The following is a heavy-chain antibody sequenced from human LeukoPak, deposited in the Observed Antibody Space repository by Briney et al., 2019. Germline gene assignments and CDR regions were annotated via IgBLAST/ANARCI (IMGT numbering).Heavy chain of an antibody. CDR1: GFTFSSYA. D-gene: IGHD6-19*01. Sequence: PGGSLRLSCAASGFTFSSYAMHWVRQAPGKGLEWVAVISYDGSNKYYADSVKGRFTISRDNSKNTLYLQMNSLRAEDTAVYYCASERSSDLDYWGQGTLVTVSS. CDR3: ASERSSDLDY. J-gene: IGHJ4*02. V-gene: IGHV3-30-3*01. CDR2: ISYDGSNK.